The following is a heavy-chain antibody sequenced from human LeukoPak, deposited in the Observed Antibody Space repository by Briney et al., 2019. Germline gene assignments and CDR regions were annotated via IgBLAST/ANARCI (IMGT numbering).Heavy chain of an antibody. CDR1: GFTFSSYA. CDR2: ISGSGGST. V-gene: IGHV3-23*01. J-gene: IGHJ4*02. CDR3: TRGIPTPGYSSGWYRIDY. Sequence: GGSLRLSCAASGFTFSSYAMSWVRQAPGKGLEWVSAISGSGGSTYYADSVKGRFTISRDNSKNTLYLQMNSLKTEDTAVYYCTRGIPTPGYSSGWYRIDYWGQGTLVTVSS. D-gene: IGHD6-19*01.